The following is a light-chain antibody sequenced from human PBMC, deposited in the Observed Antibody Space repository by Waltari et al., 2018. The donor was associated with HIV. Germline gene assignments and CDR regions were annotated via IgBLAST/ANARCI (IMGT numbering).Light chain of an antibody. CDR2: RNN. J-gene: IGLJ2*01. V-gene: IGLV1-44*01. CDR1: GSNIGSNS. Sequence: QSILTQPPSTSGTPGQRVTISCSGSGSNIGSNSVSWYQLLLGTAPKLLIYRNNQRPSGVPDRFSASKSGTSASLAITGLQPEDEADYFCQSYDSTLNAAVVFGGGTKLTVL. CDR3: QSYDSTLNAAVV.